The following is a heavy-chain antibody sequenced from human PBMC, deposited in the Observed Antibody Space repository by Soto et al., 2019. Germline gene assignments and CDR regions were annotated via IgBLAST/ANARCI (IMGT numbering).Heavy chain of an antibody. J-gene: IGHJ4*02. CDR1: GDTLSSNRAA. CDR2: TYYRSKWYN. V-gene: IGHV6-1*01. D-gene: IGHD6-19*01. CDR3: ARAWGFSSGWYGSFSY. Sequence: QTLSLTCSLTGDTLSSNRAAWNWIRQSPSRGLEWLGRTYYRSKWYNDYAVSVKSRITINPDTSKNQFSLQLNSVTPEDTAVYYCARAWGFSSGWYGSFSYWGQGTLVTGSS.